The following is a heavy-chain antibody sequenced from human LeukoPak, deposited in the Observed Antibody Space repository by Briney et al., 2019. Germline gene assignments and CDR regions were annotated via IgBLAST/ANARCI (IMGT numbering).Heavy chain of an antibody. CDR3: ARGYSDYPYFFDS. CDR2: IFHNGST. CDR1: GGSISSGTYS. Sequence: PSETLSLTCAVSGGSISSGTYSWNWIRQPPGKGLEWVGYIFHNGSTYYSPSLKSRVTISVDTSKAQFSLKLSSVTAADTAMYYCARGYSDYPYFFDSWGQGALVTVSS. V-gene: IGHV4-30-2*01. D-gene: IGHD5-12*01. J-gene: IGHJ4*02.